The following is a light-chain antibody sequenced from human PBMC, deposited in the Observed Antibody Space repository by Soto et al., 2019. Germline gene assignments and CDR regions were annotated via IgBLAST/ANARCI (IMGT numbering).Light chain of an antibody. CDR2: DAS. Sequence: EIVLTQSPATLSLSPGESATLSCRASQSVSSYLAWYQQKPGQAPRLLIYDASNRATGIPARFSGSGSGTDFTLTISSLEPEDFAVYYCQQRSNWPPYTFGQGIKLEIK. V-gene: IGKV3-11*01. J-gene: IGKJ2*01. CDR3: QQRSNWPPYT. CDR1: QSVSSY.